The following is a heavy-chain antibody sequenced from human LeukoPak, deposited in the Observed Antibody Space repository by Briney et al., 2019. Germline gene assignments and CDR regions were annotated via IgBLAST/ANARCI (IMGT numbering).Heavy chain of an antibody. CDR1: GFTLSSYG. V-gene: IGHV3-30*02. Sequence: GGSLRLSCAASGFTLSSYGMHRVRQAPGTGREGVAFIRYDGSNKYYPDSVKGRFTISRDDSKNTLYLQMNSLRAEDTAVYYCAKDGYDSSGYFFDYWGQGTLVTVSS. J-gene: IGHJ4*02. CDR3: AKDGYDSSGYFFDY. D-gene: IGHD3-22*01. CDR2: IRYDGSNK.